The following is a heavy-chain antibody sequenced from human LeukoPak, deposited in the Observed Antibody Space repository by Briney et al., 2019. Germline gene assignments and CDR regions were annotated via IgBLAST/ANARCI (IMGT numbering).Heavy chain of an antibody. CDR1: GFTFSSCG. Sequence: GGSLRLSCAASGFTFSSCGMSWVRQAPGKGLEWVSAISGSGGSTYYADSVKGRFTISRDNSKNTLYLQMNSLRAEDTAVYYCARGDLVVTLEGPIDYWGQGTLVTVSS. CDR3: ARGDLVVTLEGPIDY. CDR2: ISGSGGST. J-gene: IGHJ4*02. D-gene: IGHD2-21*02. V-gene: IGHV3-23*01.